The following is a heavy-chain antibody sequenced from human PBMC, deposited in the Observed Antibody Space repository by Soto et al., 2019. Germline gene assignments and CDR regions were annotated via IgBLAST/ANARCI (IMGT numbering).Heavy chain of an antibody. J-gene: IGHJ5*02. CDR1: GFTFSSYG. V-gene: IGHV3-30*18. Sequence: GGSLRLSCAASGFTFSSYGMHWVRQAPGKGLEWVAVISYDGSNKYYADSVKGRFTISRDNSKNTLYLQMNSLRAEDTAVYYCAKDLPNYGGNSGLDPWGQGTLVTVSS. CDR3: AKDLPNYGGNSGLDP. D-gene: IGHD4-17*01. CDR2: ISYDGSNK.